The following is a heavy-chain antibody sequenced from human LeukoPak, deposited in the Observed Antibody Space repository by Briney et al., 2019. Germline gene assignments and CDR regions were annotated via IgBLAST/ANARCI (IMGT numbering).Heavy chain of an antibody. CDR2: TYFRSKSYR. CDR3: ARGPGALHY. Sequence: SQTLSLTCAISGDSFSSNSAAWNWLRQSPSRDLEWLGSTYFRSKSYRASAVSVKGLITISPNTSKNQFSLQLRAVSPEDTAVYYCARGPGALHYWGQGSLVTVSS. J-gene: IGHJ4*02. D-gene: IGHD1-1*01. CDR1: GDSFSSNSAA. V-gene: IGHV6-1*01.